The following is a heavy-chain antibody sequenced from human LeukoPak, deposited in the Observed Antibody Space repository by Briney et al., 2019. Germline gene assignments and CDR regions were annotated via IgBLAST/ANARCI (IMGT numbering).Heavy chain of an antibody. CDR3: AREGD. V-gene: IGHV1-18*01. CDR1: GYSFATYG. Sequence: ASVKVSCKASGYSFATYGISWMRQAPGQGLEWMGWISPYDGNTKYSQKFQGRVTLTTETSTTTAYMELRNLRSDDTAVYYCAREGDWGQGTLVTVSS. J-gene: IGHJ1*01. CDR2: ISPYDGNT.